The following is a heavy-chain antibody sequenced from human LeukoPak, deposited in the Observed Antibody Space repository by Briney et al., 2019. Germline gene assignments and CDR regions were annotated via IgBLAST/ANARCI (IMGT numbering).Heavy chain of an antibody. Sequence: SVKVSCKASGYTFTGYYIHWVRQAPGQGLEWMGGIIPIFGTANYAQKFQGRVTITADESTSTAYMELSSLRSEDTAVYYCARQVGEPTYYFDYWGQGTLVTVSS. CDR1: GYTFTGYY. D-gene: IGHD3-10*01. CDR2: IIPIFGTA. V-gene: IGHV1-69*13. CDR3: ARQVGEPTYYFDY. J-gene: IGHJ4*02.